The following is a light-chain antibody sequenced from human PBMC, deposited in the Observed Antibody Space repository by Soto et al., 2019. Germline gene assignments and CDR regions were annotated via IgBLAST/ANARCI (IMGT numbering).Light chain of an antibody. J-gene: IGKJ5*01. Sequence: DIVMTQSPDSLAVSPGERATLSCWASQSVSSSYLAWYQQKPGQAPRLLIYGASSRATGIPDRFSGSGSGTDFTLTISRLEPEDFAVYYCQQYGSSPITFGQGTRLEIK. V-gene: IGKV3-20*01. CDR3: QQYGSSPIT. CDR2: GAS. CDR1: QSVSSSY.